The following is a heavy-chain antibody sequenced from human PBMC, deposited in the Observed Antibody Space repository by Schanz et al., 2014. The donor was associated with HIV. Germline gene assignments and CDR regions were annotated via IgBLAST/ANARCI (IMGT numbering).Heavy chain of an antibody. V-gene: IGHV1-58*02. CDR1: GYTFINYD. CDR2: IVVGSGNT. Sequence: QLVQSGAEVKKPGASVKVSCKASGYTFINYDIHWVRQASGLGLEWIGWIVVGSGNTNYAQKFQERVTITRDMSTSTAYMELSSLRSEDTAVYYCAADSEWFGESPSAFDIWGQGTMVTVSS. CDR3: AADSEWFGESPSAFDI. D-gene: IGHD3-10*01. J-gene: IGHJ3*02.